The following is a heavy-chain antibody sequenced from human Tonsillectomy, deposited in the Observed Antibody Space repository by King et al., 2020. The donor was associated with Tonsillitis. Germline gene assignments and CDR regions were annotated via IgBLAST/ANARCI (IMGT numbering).Heavy chain of an antibody. CDR3: ARDPGVGVWGSYHYFAY. V-gene: IGHV3-53*01. CDR2: LYSGGNT. CDR1: GFTVSSSY. Sequence: LQLVQSGGGLIQPGGSLTLSCAASGFTVSSSYMSWVRQAPGKGLEWVSVLYSGGNTFYADSVKGRLTISRDNSKNTLYLQMNSLGAEDTAVYYCARDPGVGVWGSYHYFAYWGQGPLVTVSS. D-gene: IGHD3-16*02. J-gene: IGHJ4*02.